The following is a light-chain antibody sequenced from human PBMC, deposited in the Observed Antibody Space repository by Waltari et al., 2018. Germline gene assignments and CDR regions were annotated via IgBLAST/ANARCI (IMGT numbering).Light chain of an antibody. CDR2: GAS. CDR1: QSVSSSY. J-gene: IGKJ4*01. V-gene: IGKV3-20*01. Sequence: EIVLTQSPGTLSLSPGERATLSCGASQSVSSSYLAWYQQKPGQAPRLLIYGASSRATGIPDRVSGSGSGTDFTLTISRLEPEDFAVYYCQQYGSSFGGGTKVEIK. CDR3: QQYGSS.